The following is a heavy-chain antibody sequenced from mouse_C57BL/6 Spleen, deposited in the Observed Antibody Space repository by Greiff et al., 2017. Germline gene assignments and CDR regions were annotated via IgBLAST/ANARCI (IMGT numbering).Heavy chain of an antibody. J-gene: IGHJ4*01. CDR3: ASPFYDNYDAMDY. CDR2: ILPGNGST. Sequence: QVQLQQSGAELMKPGASVKLSCKATGYTFTGYWIEWVKQRPGHGLEWIGEILPGNGSTNYNEKFKGKATFTADTSSYTAYMQLSSLTTEDSAIYYCASPFYDNYDAMDYWGQGTSVTVSS. D-gene: IGHD2-3*01. CDR1: GYTFTGYW. V-gene: IGHV1-9*01.